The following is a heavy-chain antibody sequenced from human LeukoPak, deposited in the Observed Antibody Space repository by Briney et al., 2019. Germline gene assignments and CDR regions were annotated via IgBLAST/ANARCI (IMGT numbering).Heavy chain of an antibody. CDR2: IIPIFGTA. CDR1: GGTFSSYA. J-gene: IGHJ6*02. Sequence: GASVKVSCKASGGTFSSYAISWVRQAPGQGLEWMGGIIPIFGTANYAQKFQGRVTITADESTSTAYMELSSLRSEDTAVYYCAREKDIVVVPAASQLNYYYYGMDVWGQGTTVTVSS. V-gene: IGHV1-69*13. CDR3: AREKDIVVVPAASQLNYYYYGMDV. D-gene: IGHD2-2*01.